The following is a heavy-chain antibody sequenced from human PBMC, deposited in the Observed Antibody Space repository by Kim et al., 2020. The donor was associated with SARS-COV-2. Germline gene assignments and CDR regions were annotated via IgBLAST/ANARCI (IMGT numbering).Heavy chain of an antibody. CDR3: AREGGYCSGGRCLGWFDP. J-gene: IGHJ5*02. D-gene: IGHD2-15*01. Sequence: GGSLRLSCAASGFNFSDYYMSWIRKAPGQGLEWVSYISSSVSTIYYADSVQGRFTISRDNAKNSLYLQMNSLRAEDTAVYYCAREGGYCSGGRCLGWFDPWGQGTLVTVSS. CDR2: ISSSVSTI. CDR1: GFNFSDYY. V-gene: IGHV3-11*01.